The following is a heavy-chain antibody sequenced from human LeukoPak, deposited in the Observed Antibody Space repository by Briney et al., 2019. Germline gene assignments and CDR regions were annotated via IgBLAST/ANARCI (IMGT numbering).Heavy chain of an antibody. CDR3: ARGMVDSGYGYFDY. V-gene: IGHV1-2*02. J-gene: IGHJ4*02. CDR1: GYTFTGYY. CDR2: INPNSGST. Sequence: ASVKVSCKASGYTFTGYYMHWVRQAPGQGLEWMGWINPNSGSTNYAQKFQARVTMTRDTSISTAYMELSTLRSDDTAVYYCARGMVDSGYGYFDYWGQGTLVTVSS. D-gene: IGHD5-12*01.